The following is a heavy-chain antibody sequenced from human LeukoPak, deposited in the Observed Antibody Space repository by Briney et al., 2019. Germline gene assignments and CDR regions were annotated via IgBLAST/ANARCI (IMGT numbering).Heavy chain of an antibody. CDR3: ARDPFPDYYDSSGYWR. CDR1: GFTVSSNY. J-gene: IGHJ4*02. D-gene: IGHD3-22*01. V-gene: IGHV3-53*01. CDR2: IYSGGST. Sequence: GGSLRLSCAASGFTVSSNYMSWVRQAPGKGLGWVSVIYSGGSTYYADSVKGRFTISRDNSKNTLYLQMNSLRAEDTAVYYCARDPFPDYYDSSGYWRWGQGTLVTVSS.